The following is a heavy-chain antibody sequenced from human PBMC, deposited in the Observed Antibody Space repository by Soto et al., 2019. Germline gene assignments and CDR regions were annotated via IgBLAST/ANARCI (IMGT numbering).Heavy chain of an antibody. CDR1: GFTFSNAW. Sequence: EVQLVESGGGLVKPGGSLRLSCAASGFTFSNAWMSWVRQAPGKGLEWVGRIKSKTDGGTTDYAAPVKGRFTISRDDSKNTLYLQMNSLKTEDTAVYYCTTDWTTVVTPVDYWGQGTLVTVSS. J-gene: IGHJ4*02. V-gene: IGHV3-15*01. D-gene: IGHD4-17*01. CDR3: TTDWTTVVTPVDY. CDR2: IKSKTDGGTT.